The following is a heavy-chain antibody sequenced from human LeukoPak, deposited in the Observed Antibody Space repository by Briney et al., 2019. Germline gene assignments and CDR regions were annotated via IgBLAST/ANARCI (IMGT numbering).Heavy chain of an antibody. CDR3: ARGGGSYYYYGMDV. V-gene: IGHV3-53*01. D-gene: IGHD1-26*01. Sequence: PGGSLRLSCAASGFTFSRDGMHWVRQAPGKGLEWVSFIYSGGSTYYADSVKGRFTISRDNSKNTLYLQMNSLRAEDTAVYYCARGGGSYYYYGMDVWGQGTTVTVSS. CDR1: GFTFSRDG. J-gene: IGHJ6*02. CDR2: IYSGGST.